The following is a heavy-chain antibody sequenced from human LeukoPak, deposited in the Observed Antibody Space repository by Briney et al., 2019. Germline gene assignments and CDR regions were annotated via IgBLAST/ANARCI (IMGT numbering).Heavy chain of an antibody. J-gene: IGHJ4*02. D-gene: IGHD6-13*01. CDR1: GGSFSGYY. CDR3: ARSKAAAGTFDY. V-gene: IGHV4-34*01. Sequence: SETLSLTCAVYGGSFSGYYWSWIRQPPGKGLEWIGEINHSGSTNYNPSLKSRVTISVDTSKNQFSLKLSSVTAADTAVYYCARSKAAAGTFDYWGQGTLVTASS. CDR2: INHSGST.